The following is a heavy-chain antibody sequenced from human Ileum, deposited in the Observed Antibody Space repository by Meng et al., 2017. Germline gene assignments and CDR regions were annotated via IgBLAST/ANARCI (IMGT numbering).Heavy chain of an antibody. J-gene: IGHJ4*02. CDR1: GGSNSRSNR. CDR3: ARYILRWGYYFDY. V-gene: IGHV4-4*02. CDR2: IYHSGST. D-gene: IGHD4-23*01. Sequence: SGPGPGKPSGALSPTFPVPGGSNSRSNRWSWVRQPPGKGLEWIGEIYHSGSTNYNPSLKSRVTISVDKSKNQFSLKLSSVTAADTAVYYCARYILRWGYYFDYWGEGTLVTVSS.